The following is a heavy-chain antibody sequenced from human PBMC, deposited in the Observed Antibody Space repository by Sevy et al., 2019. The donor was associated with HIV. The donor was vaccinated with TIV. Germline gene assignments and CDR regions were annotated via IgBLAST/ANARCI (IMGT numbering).Heavy chain of an antibody. CDR3: STDIVVQSGYSYDFSTFYPDLPHNSGADV. V-gene: IGHV3-15*01. CDR2: IRNDPDGGTT. J-gene: IGHJ6*02. D-gene: IGHD5-12*01. Sequence: GGYLRLSCTASGFTFRNAWMTWVRQVPGKGLEWVGRIRNDPDGGTTDYAAPVRGRFTISRDDSKNTLSLQMNDLETEDIAVYCCSTDIVVQSGYSYDFSTFYPDLPHNSGADVWGQGTTVTVSS. CDR1: GFTFRNAW.